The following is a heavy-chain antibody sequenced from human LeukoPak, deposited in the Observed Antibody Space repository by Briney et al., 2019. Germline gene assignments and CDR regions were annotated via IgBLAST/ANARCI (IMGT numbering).Heavy chain of an antibody. Sequence: VGSLRLSCGASGFTFSSYAMSWVRQAPGKGLEWVSAISSSGGSTHYADSVKGRFTISRDNSKNTLYLQMNSLGAEDTAVYYCAKRYYYDNSGLWDYWGQGTLVTVSS. D-gene: IGHD3-22*01. V-gene: IGHV3-23*01. CDR2: ISSSGGST. CDR3: AKRYYYDNSGLWDY. J-gene: IGHJ4*02. CDR1: GFTFSSYA.